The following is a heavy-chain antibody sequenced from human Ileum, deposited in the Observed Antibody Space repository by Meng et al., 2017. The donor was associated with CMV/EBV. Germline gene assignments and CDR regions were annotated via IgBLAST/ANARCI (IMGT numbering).Heavy chain of an antibody. D-gene: IGHD2-21*01. J-gene: IGHJ6*02. CDR2: ISADNGNT. CDR3: ARAEPKFVGDYYGMDV. CDR1: GYIFTNYG. V-gene: IGHV1-18*01. Sequence: ASVKVSCKSSGYIFTNYGISWVRQAPGQGLQWMGWISADNGNTNLVQKLQGRVTMTTDTSTSTAYMELRSLRSDDTAVYYCARAEPKFVGDYYGMDVWGQGTTVTVSS.